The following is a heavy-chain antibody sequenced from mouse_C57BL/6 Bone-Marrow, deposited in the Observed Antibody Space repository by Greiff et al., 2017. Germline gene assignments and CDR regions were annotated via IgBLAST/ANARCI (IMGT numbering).Heavy chain of an antibody. Sequence: VQLQQSGPELVKPGASVKISCKASGYTFTDYYMNWVKQSHGKSLEWIGDINPNNGGTSYNQKFKGKATLTVDKSSSTAYMELRSLTSEDSAVYYCARGDYRFDYWGQGTTLTVSS. J-gene: IGHJ2*01. D-gene: IGHD5-5*01. CDR1: GYTFTDYY. CDR3: ARGDYRFDY. V-gene: IGHV1-26*01. CDR2: INPNNGGT.